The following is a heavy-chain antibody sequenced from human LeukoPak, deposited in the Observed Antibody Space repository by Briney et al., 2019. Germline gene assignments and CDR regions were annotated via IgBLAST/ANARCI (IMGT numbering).Heavy chain of an antibody. J-gene: IGHJ6*03. CDR2: IKSKTDGGTT. Sequence: PGGSLRLSCAASGFTFSNAWMSWVRQAPGKGLEWVGRIKSKTDGGTTDYAAPVKGRFTISRDDSKNTLYLQMNSLKTEDTAVYYCTTDEYDGTMVRAPYYYYSMDVWGKGTTVTVSS. CDR3: TTDEYDGTMVRAPYYYYSMDV. V-gene: IGHV3-15*01. D-gene: IGHD3-10*01. CDR1: GFTFSNAW.